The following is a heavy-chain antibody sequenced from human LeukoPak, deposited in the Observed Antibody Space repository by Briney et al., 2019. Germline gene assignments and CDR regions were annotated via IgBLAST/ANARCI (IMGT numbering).Heavy chain of an antibody. CDR1: GGSISSSSYY. CDR2: IYYSGST. V-gene: IGHV4-39*01. Sequence: PSETLSLTCTVSGGSISSSSYYWGWIRQPPGKGLEWIGSIYYSGSTYYNPSLKSRVTISVDTSKNQFSLKLSSVTAADTAVYYCARLEYDFRSGYHNAFDYWGQGTLVTVSS. CDR3: ARLEYDFRSGYHNAFDY. D-gene: IGHD3-3*01. J-gene: IGHJ4*02.